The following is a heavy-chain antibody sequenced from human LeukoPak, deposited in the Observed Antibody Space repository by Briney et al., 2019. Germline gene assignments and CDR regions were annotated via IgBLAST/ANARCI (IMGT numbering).Heavy chain of an antibody. J-gene: IGHJ3*02. V-gene: IGHV4-4*07. CDR1: GGSLNNFY. CDR2: IYTRGST. Sequence: SETLSLTCTVSGGSLNNFYWSWIRQPAGKGLEWIGGIYTRGSTSYNPSLKSRVTMSVDTSKNQFSLKLSSVTAADTAVYYCARGRYCSADICSGGDAFDIWGQGTMVSVSS. CDR3: ARGRYCSADICSGGDAFDI. D-gene: IGHD2-15*01.